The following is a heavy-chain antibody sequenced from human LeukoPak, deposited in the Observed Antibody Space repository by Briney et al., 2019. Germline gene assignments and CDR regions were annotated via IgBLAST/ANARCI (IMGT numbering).Heavy chain of an antibody. D-gene: IGHD3-10*01. CDR3: AREGDYYGPGSHYGGAFDP. CDR1: GGSIITTHW. CDR2: IYHSGRT. J-gene: IGHJ5*02. V-gene: IGHV4-4*02. Sequence: PSETLSLTCAVSGGSIITTHWWNWVRQPPGKGLEWIGEIYHSGRTNYNPSLESRVTISVDKSKNHLSLKLTSVTAADTAVYYCAREGDYYGPGSHYGGAFDPWGRGTLVTVSS.